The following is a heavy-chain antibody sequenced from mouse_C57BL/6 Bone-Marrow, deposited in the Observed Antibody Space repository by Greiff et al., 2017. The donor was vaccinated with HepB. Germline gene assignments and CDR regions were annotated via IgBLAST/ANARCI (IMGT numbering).Heavy chain of an antibody. CDR1: GYTFTSYG. D-gene: IGHD2-4*01. CDR2: IYPRSGNT. J-gene: IGHJ2*01. V-gene: IGHV1-81*01. Sequence: VQLQQSGAELARPGASVKLSCKASGYTFTSYGISWVKQRTGQGLEWIGEIYPRSGNTYYNEKFKGKATLTADKSSSTAYMELRSLTSEDSAVYFCARCMITQGGYYFDYWGQGTTLTVSS. CDR3: ARCMITQGGYYFDY.